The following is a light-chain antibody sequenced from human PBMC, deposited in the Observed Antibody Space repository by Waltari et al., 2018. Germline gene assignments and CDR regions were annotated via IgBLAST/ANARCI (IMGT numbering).Light chain of an antibody. J-gene: IGKJ2*01. CDR2: KAS. Sequence: DVQMTQSPSTLSASVGDTVTITCRASQSIMSWLAWYQQKVGKAPKVLISKASTLESGVPSRFSGSESGTEFTLTISNLQPDDSATYYCQQYNTYYTFGQGTIVEIK. CDR1: QSIMSW. CDR3: QQYNTYYT. V-gene: IGKV1-5*03.